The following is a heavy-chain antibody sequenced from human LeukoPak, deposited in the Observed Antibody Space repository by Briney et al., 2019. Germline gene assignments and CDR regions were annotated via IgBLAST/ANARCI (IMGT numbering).Heavy chain of an antibody. D-gene: IGHD3-22*01. V-gene: IGHV1-18*01. Sequence: GESLKISCKASGYTFTSYGISWVRQAPGQGLEWMGWISAYNGNTNYAQKLQGRVTMTTDTSTSTAYMELRSLRSDDTAVYYCARARPNYDSSGYYWFDPWGQGTLVTVSS. CDR2: ISAYNGNT. CDR3: ARARPNYDSSGYYWFDP. J-gene: IGHJ5*02. CDR1: GYTFTSYG.